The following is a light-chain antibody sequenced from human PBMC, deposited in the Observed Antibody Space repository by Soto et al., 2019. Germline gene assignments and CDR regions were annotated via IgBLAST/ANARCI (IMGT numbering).Light chain of an antibody. CDR1: QGISSW. CDR3: QQRSNWPRT. CDR2: DAS. J-gene: IGKJ1*01. V-gene: IGKV1-8*01. Sequence: AIRMTQSPSSLSASTGDRVTITCRASQGISSWLAWYQQKPGKAPKLLIYDASNLESGVPSRFSGSGSWTEFTLTISSLQPDDFAVYYCQQRSNWPRTFGQGTKVDIK.